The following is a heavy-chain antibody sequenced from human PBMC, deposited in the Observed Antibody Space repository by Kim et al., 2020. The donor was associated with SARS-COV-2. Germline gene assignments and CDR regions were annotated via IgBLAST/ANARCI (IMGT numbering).Heavy chain of an antibody. CDR3: ARQTMVRGVIITRLFDY. CDR2: IYYSGST. V-gene: IGHV4-39*01. J-gene: IGHJ4*02. Sequence: SETLSLTCTVSGGSISSSSYYWGWIRQPPGKGLEWIGSIYYSGSTYYNPSLKSRVTISVDTSKNQFSLKLSSVTDADTAVYYCARQTMVRGVIITRLFDYWGQGTLVTVSS. D-gene: IGHD3-10*01. CDR1: GGSISSSSYY.